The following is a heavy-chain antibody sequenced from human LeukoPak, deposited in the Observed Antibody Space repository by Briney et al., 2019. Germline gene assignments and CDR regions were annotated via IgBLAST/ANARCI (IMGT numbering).Heavy chain of an antibody. V-gene: IGHV3-33*01. CDR1: GFTFSNYG. J-gene: IGHJ4*02. CDR3: ARGYDYGDYGVVE. CDR2: IWYDGSNK. Sequence: GGSLRLSCAASGFTFSNYGMHWVRQAPGKGLEWVAVIWYDGSNKYYSDSVRGRFTISRDNSKNTLYLQMNSLRAEDTAVYYCARGYDYGDYGVVEWGQGTLVTVTS. D-gene: IGHD4-17*01.